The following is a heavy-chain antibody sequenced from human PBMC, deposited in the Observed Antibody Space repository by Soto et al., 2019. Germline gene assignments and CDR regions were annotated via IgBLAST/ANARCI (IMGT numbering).Heavy chain of an antibody. V-gene: IGHV1-18*01. CDR3: ARHHGPTTSENWFDP. D-gene: IGHD5-12*01. CDR2: ISTYSGDT. J-gene: IGHJ5*02. CDR1: GYTFFTYD. Sequence: QVHLVQSGVEVKTPGASVKVSCQASGYTFFTYDISWVRQAPGQGLEWMGWISTYSGDTKYAQKFQDRVTMTTDTSTTTAYLEMRSLRSDETDVYYCARHHGPTTSENWFDPWGQATLVTVSS.